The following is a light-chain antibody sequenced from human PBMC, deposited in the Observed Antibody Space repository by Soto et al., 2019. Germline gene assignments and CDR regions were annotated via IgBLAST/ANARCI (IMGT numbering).Light chain of an antibody. J-gene: IGKJ3*01. CDR2: GAS. CDR1: QSVSSNY. Sequence: EIVLTQFPGTLSLSPGERATLSCRASQSVSSNYLAWYQQKPGQAPRLVIYGASSRATGIPDRFSGSGSGTDFTLTISRLEPEDFAVYYCQHYGSSLFTFGPGTKVDIK. CDR3: QHYGSSLFT. V-gene: IGKV3-20*01.